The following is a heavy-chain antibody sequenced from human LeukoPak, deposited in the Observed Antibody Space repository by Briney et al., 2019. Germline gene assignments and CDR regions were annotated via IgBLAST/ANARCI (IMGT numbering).Heavy chain of an antibody. CDR2: ISGSGGST. V-gene: IGHV3-23*01. CDR1: GFTFSSYA. CDR3: AKEGREGAYYYYYYGMDV. Sequence: GGSLRLSCAASGFTFSSYAMSWVRQAPGKGLEWVSAISGSGGSTYYANSVKGRFTISRDNSKNTLYLQMNSLRAEDTAVYYCAKEGREGAYYYYYYGMDVWGQGTTVTVSS. J-gene: IGHJ6*02.